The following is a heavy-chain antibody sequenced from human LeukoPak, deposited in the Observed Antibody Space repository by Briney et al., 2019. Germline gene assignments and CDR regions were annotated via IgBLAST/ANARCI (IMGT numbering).Heavy chain of an antibody. CDR2: ISGSGGST. J-gene: IGHJ3*02. CDR1: GFTFSSYA. CDR3: AKTLLGAPNDAFDI. D-gene: IGHD1-26*01. Sequence: PGGSLRLSCAASGFTFSSYAMSSVRQTPGKRLEWVSAISGSGGSTYYADSAKGRFTISRDNSKNTLYLQMNSLRAEDTAVYYCAKTLLGAPNDAFDIWGQGTMVTVSS. V-gene: IGHV3-23*01.